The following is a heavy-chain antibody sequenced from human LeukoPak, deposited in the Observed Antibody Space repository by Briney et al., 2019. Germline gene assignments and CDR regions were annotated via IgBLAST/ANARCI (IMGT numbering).Heavy chain of an antibody. CDR1: GFTFSNAW. CDR2: VSDST. Sequence: GGSLRLSCAASGFTFSNAWMSWVRQAPGKGLEWVSSVSDSTYYADSVKGRFTISRDNSRNTLYLQMYSLRPDDTAVYYCTKGHPGPTEDWGQGTMVTVSS. V-gene: IGHV3-23*01. J-gene: IGHJ3*01. CDR3: TKGHPGPTED.